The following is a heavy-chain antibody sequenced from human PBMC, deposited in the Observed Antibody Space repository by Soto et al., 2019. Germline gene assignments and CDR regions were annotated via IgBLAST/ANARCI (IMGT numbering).Heavy chain of an antibody. CDR1: GFTSSNYG. CDR2: IGSSSNVI. J-gene: IGHJ4*02. Sequence: VGSLRLSCAASGFTSSNYGMNWVRQAPGKGLEWVSYIGSSSNVIHYADSVKGRFTISRDDAKNSLYLQMNSLRDEDTSVYYCAKFRGFDYGPFDYWGQGALVTVSS. D-gene: IGHD3-10*01. V-gene: IGHV3-48*02. CDR3: AKFRGFDYGPFDY.